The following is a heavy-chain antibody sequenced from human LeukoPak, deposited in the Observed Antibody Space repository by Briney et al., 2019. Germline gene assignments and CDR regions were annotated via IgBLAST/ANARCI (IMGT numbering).Heavy chain of an antibody. CDR3: ARDHTAVPDY. J-gene: IGHJ4*02. V-gene: IGHV3-30*04. D-gene: IGHD6-25*01. CDR1: GFTFSSYA. CDR2: ISYDGSNK. Sequence: QTGGSLRLSCAASGFTFSSYAMHWVRQAPGKGLEWVAVISYDGSNKYYADSVKGRFTISRDNSKNTLYLQMNSLRAEDTAVYYCARDHTAVPDYWGQGTPVTVSS.